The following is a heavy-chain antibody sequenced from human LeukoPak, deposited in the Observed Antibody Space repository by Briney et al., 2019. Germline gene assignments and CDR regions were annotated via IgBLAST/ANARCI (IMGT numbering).Heavy chain of an antibody. CDR1: GFTFSNYW. J-gene: IGHJ5*02. CDR3: ARQINNWLDP. Sequence: GGSLRLSCVVSGFTFSNYWMNWVRQAPGKGLEWVSYISNSGSTIYYADSVKGRFTISRDNAKNSLYLQMNSLRAEDTAVYYCARQINNWLDPWGQGSLVTVSS. CDR2: ISNSGSTI. V-gene: IGHV3-48*04.